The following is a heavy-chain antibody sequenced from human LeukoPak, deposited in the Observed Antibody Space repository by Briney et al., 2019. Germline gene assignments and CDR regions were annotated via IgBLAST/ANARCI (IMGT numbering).Heavy chain of an antibody. CDR1: GYSFTSYW. D-gene: IGHD6-19*01. J-gene: IGHJ4*02. CDR3: ARSHRAGSSGWSSVLY. Sequence: GESLKISCKGSGYSFTSYWIGWVRQMPGKGLEWMGIIYPGDSDTRYSPSFQGQVTISADKSISTTYLQWSSLRASDTAMYYCARSHRAGSSGWSSVLYWGQGTLVTVSS. V-gene: IGHV5-51*01. CDR2: IYPGDSDT.